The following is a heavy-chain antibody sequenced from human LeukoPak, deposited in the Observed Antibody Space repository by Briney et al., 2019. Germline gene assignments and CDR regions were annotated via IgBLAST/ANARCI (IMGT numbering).Heavy chain of an antibody. CDR2: IWYDGSNK. V-gene: IGHV3-33*01. J-gene: IGHJ4*02. CDR1: GFTFSSYG. Sequence: GRSLRLSCAASGFTFSSYGMHWVRQAPGKGLEWVPVIWYDGSNKYYADSVKGRFTISRDNSKNTLYLQMNSLRAEDTAVYYCARGSGRYFDWFNFDYWGQGTLVTVSS. D-gene: IGHD3-9*01. CDR3: ARGSGRYFDWFNFDY.